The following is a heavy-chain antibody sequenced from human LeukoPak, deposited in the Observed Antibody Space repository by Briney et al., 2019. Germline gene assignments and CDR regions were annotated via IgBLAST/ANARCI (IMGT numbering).Heavy chain of an antibody. J-gene: IGHJ3*02. Sequence: SETLSLTCTVSGGSISSSSYYWGWIRQPPGKGLEWIGSIYYSGSTYYNPSLKSRVTISVDTSKNQFSLKLSSVTAADTAVYYCASLVDIVAREAFDIWGQGTMVTVSS. D-gene: IGHD5-12*01. CDR3: ASLVDIVAREAFDI. CDR1: GGSISSSSYY. CDR2: IYYSGST. V-gene: IGHV4-39*07.